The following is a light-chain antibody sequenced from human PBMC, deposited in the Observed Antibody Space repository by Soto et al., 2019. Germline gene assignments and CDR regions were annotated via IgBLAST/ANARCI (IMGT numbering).Light chain of an antibody. CDR1: SSNIGAGYD. Sequence: QAVVTQAPSVSGAPGQRVTISCTGSSSNIGAGYDVQWYQQLPGAAPRLLIFGNTNRPSGVPDRFSGSRSGTSASLAISGLQAEDEADYYCQSYDISLSVSVVFGGGTKVTVL. J-gene: IGLJ2*01. V-gene: IGLV1-40*01. CDR2: GNT. CDR3: QSYDISLSVSVV.